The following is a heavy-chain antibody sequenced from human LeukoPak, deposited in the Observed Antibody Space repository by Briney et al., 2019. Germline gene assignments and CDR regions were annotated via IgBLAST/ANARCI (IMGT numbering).Heavy chain of an antibody. CDR2: IYYSGNT. J-gene: IGHJ4*02. Sequence: SETLSLTCTVSGTSISSGAYSWSWVRQHPGKGLEWIAYIYYSGNTYYNPSLKRRVTISVDTSKNQFSLKLSPVTAADTAVYYCARTITIFGALGYFDYWGQGTLVTVSS. CDR3: ARTITIFGALGYFDY. V-gene: IGHV4-31*03. CDR1: GTSISSGAYS. D-gene: IGHD3-3*01.